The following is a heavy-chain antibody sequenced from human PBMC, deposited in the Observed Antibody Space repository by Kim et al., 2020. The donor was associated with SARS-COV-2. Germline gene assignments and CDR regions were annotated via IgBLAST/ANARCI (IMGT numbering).Heavy chain of an antibody. Sequence: SETLSLTCTVSGGSISSGGYYWSWIRQHPGKGLEWIGHIYYSGSTYYNPSLKSRVTISVDTSKNQFSLKLSSVTAADTAVYYCARGDTIFGVVINAFDIWGQGTMVTVSS. J-gene: IGHJ3*02. CDR3: ARGDTIFGVVINAFDI. CDR1: GGSISSGGYY. CDR2: IYYSGST. V-gene: IGHV4-31*03. D-gene: IGHD3-3*01.